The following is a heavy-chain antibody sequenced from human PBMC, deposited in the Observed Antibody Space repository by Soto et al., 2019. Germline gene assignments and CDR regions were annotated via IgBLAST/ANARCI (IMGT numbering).Heavy chain of an antibody. J-gene: IGHJ1*01. CDR1: GGSISSSGSY. CDR2: FYYTGGT. CDR3: ANTLRGDYYFFQH. Sequence: ETLSLTCTVSGGSISSSGSYWGWVRQPPGKGLEWIVSFYYTGGTYSTYYNPSLKSRVTLSADTSKNQFSLKVNSVTATDTAVYYCANTLRGDYYFFQHWGQGTLVTVSS. D-gene: IGHD2-21*02. V-gene: IGHV4-39*01.